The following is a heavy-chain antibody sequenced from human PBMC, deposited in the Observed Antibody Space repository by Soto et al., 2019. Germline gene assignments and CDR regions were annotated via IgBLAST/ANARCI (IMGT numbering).Heavy chain of an antibody. CDR2: ISAYNGNT. Sequence: ASVKVSCKASGYTFTSYGISWVRQAPGQGLEWMGWISAYNGNTNYAQKLQGRVTMTTDTSTSTAYMELRSLRSDDTAVYYCARVLQSLMITFGGVIEKDYGMDVWGQGTTVTVSS. CDR1: GYTFTSYG. CDR3: ARVLQSLMITFGGVIEKDYGMDV. V-gene: IGHV1-18*01. D-gene: IGHD3-16*02. J-gene: IGHJ6*02.